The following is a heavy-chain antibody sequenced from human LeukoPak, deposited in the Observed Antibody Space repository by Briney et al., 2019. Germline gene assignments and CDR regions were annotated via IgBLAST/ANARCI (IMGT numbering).Heavy chain of an antibody. Sequence: PSETLSLTCVVYGGSFSGYYWSWIRQPPGKGLEWIGEINHSGSTNYNPSLKSRFTISVDTSKNQFSLQLSSVTAADTAVFYCARVIRAEENPTFDIWGQGTMATVST. CDR2: INHSGST. V-gene: IGHV4-34*01. J-gene: IGHJ3*02. CDR1: GGSFSGYY. CDR3: ARVIRAEENPTFDI.